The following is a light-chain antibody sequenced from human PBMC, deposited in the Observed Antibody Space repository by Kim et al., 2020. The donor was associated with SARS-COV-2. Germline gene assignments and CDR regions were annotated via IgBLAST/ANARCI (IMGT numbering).Light chain of an antibody. J-gene: IGLJ2*01. CDR1: SSDVGRYNY. CDR2: DVS. CDR3: CSYAGNYEV. Sequence: PGQSVTISCTGTSSDVGRYNYVSWYQQHPGKAPKLMIYDVSNRPSGVPDRFSGSKSGNTASLTISGLQAEDEADYYCCSYAGNYEVFGGGTQLTVL. V-gene: IGLV2-11*01.